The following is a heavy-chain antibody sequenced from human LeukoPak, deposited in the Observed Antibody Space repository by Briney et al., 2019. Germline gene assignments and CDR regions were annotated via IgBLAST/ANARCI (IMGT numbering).Heavy chain of an antibody. Sequence: PSETLSLTCTVSGGSITSSNYYWGWIRQPPGKGLEWIGSFYYSGSTNYNPSLKSRVTISVDTSKNQFPLKLSSVTAADTAVYYCVYYYGSGSVEYWGQGTLVTVSS. CDR3: VYYYGSGSVEY. V-gene: IGHV4-39*01. CDR1: GGSITSSNYY. J-gene: IGHJ4*02. D-gene: IGHD3-10*01. CDR2: FYYSGST.